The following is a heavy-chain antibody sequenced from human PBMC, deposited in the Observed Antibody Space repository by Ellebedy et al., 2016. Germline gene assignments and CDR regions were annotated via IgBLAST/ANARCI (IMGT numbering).Heavy chain of an antibody. CDR2: IYHSGST. D-gene: IGHD6-13*01. J-gene: IGHJ6*03. V-gene: IGHV4-38-2*02. Sequence: GSLRLSXTVSGYSISSGYYWGWIRQPPGKGLEWIGSIYHSGSTYYNPSLKSRVTMSVDTSKNQFSLKLSSVTAADTAVYYCAREARVGGSSWSPRDYYMDVWGKGTTVTVSS. CDR1: GYSISSGYY. CDR3: AREARVGGSSWSPRDYYMDV.